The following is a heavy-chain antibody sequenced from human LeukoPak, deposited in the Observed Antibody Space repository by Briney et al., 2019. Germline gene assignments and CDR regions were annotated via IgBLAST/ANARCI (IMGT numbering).Heavy chain of an antibody. CDR2: IYYSGST. J-gene: IGHJ4*02. Sequence: SETLSLTCTVSGGSISSSSYYWGWIRQPPGKGLEWIGSIYYSGSTYYNPSLKSRVTISVDTSKNQFSLKLSSVTAADTAVYYCARGYYDSSGYFDYWGQGTLVTVSS. D-gene: IGHD3-22*01. CDR3: ARGYYDSSGYFDY. V-gene: IGHV4-39*07. CDR1: GGSISSSSYY.